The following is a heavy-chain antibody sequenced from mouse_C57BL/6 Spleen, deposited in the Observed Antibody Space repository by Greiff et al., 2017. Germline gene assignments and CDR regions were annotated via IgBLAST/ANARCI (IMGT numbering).Heavy chain of an antibody. CDR3: ARSPYGSSLDY. J-gene: IGHJ2*01. D-gene: IGHD1-1*01. Sequence: QVQLQQPGSELVMPGASVKLSCKASGYTFTSYWMHWVKQRPGQGLEWIGEIDPSDSYTNYNQKFKGKSTLTVDKSTSTAYMQLSSLTSEASTVYYCARSPYGSSLDYWNQGTTLTVSS. CDR2: IDPSDSYT. CDR1: GYTFTSYW. V-gene: IGHV1-69*01.